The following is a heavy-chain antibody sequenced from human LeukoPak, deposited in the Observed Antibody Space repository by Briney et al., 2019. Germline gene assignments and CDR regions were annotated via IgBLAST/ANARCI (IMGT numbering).Heavy chain of an antibody. Sequence: SVKVSCKASGGTFSSYTISWVRQAPGHGLEWMGRVIPILGIANYAQKFQGRVTITADKSTSTAYMELSSLRSEDTAVYYCANTGSDDYVWGSYRTFDYWGQGTLVTVSS. V-gene: IGHV1-69*02. CDR2: VIPILGIA. D-gene: IGHD3-16*02. J-gene: IGHJ4*02. CDR1: GGTFSSYT. CDR3: ANTGSDDYVWGSYRTFDY.